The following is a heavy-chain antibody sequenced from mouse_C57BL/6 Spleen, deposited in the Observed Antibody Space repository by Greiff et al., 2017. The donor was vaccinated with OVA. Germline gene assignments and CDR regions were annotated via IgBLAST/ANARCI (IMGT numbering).Heavy chain of an antibody. CDR3: AREGFITTGGFAY. J-gene: IGHJ3*01. CDR2: IYPGDGDT. V-gene: IGHV1-80*01. D-gene: IGHD1-1*01. Sequence: VKLQESGAELVKPGASVKISCKASGYAFSSYWMNWVKQRPGKGLEWIGQIYPGDGDTNYNGKFKGKATLTADKSSSTAYMQLSSLTSEDSAVYFCAREGFITTGGFAYWGQGTLVTVSA. CDR1: GYAFSSYW.